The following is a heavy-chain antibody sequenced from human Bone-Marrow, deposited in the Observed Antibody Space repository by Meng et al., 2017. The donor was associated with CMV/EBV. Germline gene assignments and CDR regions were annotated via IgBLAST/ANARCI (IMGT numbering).Heavy chain of an antibody. CDR1: GYTFTGYY. D-gene: IGHD2-15*01. CDR2: ISGSGGST. V-gene: IGHV3-23*01. Sequence: SCKASGYTFTGYYMHWVRQAPGKGLEWVSAISGSGGSTYYADSVKGRFTISRDNSKNTLYLQMNSLRAEDTAVYYCARWYVLGMDVWGQGTTVTVSS. J-gene: IGHJ6*02. CDR3: ARWYVLGMDV.